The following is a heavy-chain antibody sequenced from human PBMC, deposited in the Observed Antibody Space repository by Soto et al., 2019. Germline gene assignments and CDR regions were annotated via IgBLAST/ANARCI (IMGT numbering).Heavy chain of an antibody. CDR2: ISYDGSNK. D-gene: IGHD3-3*01. CDR1: GFTFSSYA. CDR3: ARDEGIRFLEWLLAY. J-gene: IGHJ4*02. V-gene: IGHV3-30-3*01. Sequence: QVQLVESGGGVVQPGRSLRLSCAASGFTFSSYAMHWVRQAPGKGLEWVAVISYDGSNKYYADSVKARFTISRDNSKNTLYRQMNSLRAEDTAVYYCARDEGIRFLEWLLAYWGQGTLVTVSS.